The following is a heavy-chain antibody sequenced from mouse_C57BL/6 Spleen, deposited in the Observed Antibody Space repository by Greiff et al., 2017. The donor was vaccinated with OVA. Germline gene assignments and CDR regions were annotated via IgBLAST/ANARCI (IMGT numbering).Heavy chain of an antibody. J-gene: IGHJ2*01. V-gene: IGHV10-3*01. D-gene: IGHD1-1*01. CDR1: GFTFNTYA. Sequence: EVQGVESGGGLVQPKGSLKLSCAASGFTFNTYAMHWVRQAPGKGLEWVARIRSKSSNYATYYADSVKDRFTISRDDSQSMLYLQMNNLKTEDTAMYYCVREFYYYGSFYFDYWGQGTTLTVSS. CDR2: IRSKSSNYAT. CDR3: VREFYYYGSFYFDY.